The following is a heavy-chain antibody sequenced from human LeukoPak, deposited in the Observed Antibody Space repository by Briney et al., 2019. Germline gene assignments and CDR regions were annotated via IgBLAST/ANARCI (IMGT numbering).Heavy chain of an antibody. CDR3: AKQPVASIAVAGTYFQH. D-gene: IGHD6-19*01. J-gene: IGHJ1*01. V-gene: IGHV3-30-3*02. CDR1: GFTFSSYA. Sequence: GGSLRLSCAASGFTFSSYAMHWVRQAPGKGLEWVAVISYDGSNKYYADSVKGRFTISRDNSKNTLYLQMNSLRAEDTAVYYCAKQPVASIAVAGTYFQHWGQGTLVTVSS. CDR2: ISYDGSNK.